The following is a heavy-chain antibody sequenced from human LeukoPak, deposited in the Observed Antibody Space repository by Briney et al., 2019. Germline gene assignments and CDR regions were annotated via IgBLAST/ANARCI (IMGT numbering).Heavy chain of an antibody. CDR2: ISGSGGST. J-gene: IGHJ4*02. Sequence: GGSLRLSCAASGFTFSSYSMNWVRQAPGKGLEWVSAISGSGGSTYYADSVKGRFTISRDNSKNTLYLQMNSLRAEDTAVYYCARASPYYYDSSGYGGGYWFDYWGQGTLVTVSS. CDR3: ARASPYYYDSSGYGGGYWFDY. CDR1: GFTFSSYS. D-gene: IGHD3-22*01. V-gene: IGHV3-23*01.